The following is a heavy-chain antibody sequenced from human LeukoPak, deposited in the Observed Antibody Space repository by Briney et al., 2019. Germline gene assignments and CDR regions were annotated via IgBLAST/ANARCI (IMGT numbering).Heavy chain of an antibody. J-gene: IGHJ4*02. V-gene: IGHV3-66*01. CDR3: ANHYYDSRGYYHFDC. CDR1: GFIVSSKY. Sequence: PGGSLRLSCAASGFIVSSKYMSWVRQAPGKGLEWVSFLHGGGTTYYADSVEGRFTISRDNSKNTLYLQMKSLRAEDTAVYYCANHYYDSRGYYHFDCWGQGTLVTVSS. D-gene: IGHD3-22*01. CDR2: LHGGGTT.